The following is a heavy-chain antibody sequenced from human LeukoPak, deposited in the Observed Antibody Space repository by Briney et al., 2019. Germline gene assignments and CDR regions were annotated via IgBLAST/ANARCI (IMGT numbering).Heavy chain of an antibody. CDR3: ATDRKVGAGVPRFDY. CDR1: GFPFTNYW. CDR2: INQDGSET. J-gene: IGHJ4*02. D-gene: IGHD1-26*01. V-gene: IGHV3-7*01. Sequence: GGSLRLSCAASGFPFTNYWMIWVRQAPGKRPEWVGNINQDGSETNYADSVKGRFSMSRDNAKTSLYLQMNSLRAEDTAVYYCATDRKVGAGVPRFDYWGQGALVTVPS.